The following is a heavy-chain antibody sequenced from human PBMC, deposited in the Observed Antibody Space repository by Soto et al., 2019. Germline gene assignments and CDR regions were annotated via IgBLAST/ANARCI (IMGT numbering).Heavy chain of an antibody. CDR3: AIDLIDYRHSSFDY. CDR1: GFSFSNYA. J-gene: IGHJ4*02. CDR2: ISSSGYT. V-gene: IGHV3-23*01. D-gene: IGHD4-17*01. Sequence: PGGSLILSCATSGFSFSNYAMSWVRQAPGKGLEWVAGISSSGYTYYVDSLKGRFTISRDSSKNSLYLQMNSLRAEDTAVYYCAIDLIDYRHSSFDYRGQRSLVTVS.